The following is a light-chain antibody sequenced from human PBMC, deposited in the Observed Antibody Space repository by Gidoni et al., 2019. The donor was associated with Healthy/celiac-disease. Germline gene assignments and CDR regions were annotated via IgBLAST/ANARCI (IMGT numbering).Light chain of an antibody. CDR2: DAS. J-gene: IGKJ3*01. CDR3: QQYDNLLLT. V-gene: IGKV1-33*01. Sequence: IQMTPSPSSLSASVGDRVTITCQASQDISNYLTWYQQKPGKAPKLLIYDASNLKTGVPSRFSGSGSGTDFTFTISSLQPEDIATYYCQQYDNLLLTFGPGTKVDIK. CDR1: QDISNY.